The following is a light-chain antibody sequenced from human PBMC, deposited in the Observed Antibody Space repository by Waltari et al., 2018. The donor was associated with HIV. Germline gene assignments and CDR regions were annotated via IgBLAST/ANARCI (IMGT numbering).Light chain of an antibody. CDR1: SSNIRRTT. CDR2: SNN. J-gene: IGLJ2*01. V-gene: IGLV1-44*01. Sequence: QSVVTQPPSASGTPGQRVTISCSGSSSNIRRTTINWYHQLPRPAPKILIYSNNQRPSGVPDRFSGSKSGTSASLAISGLQSEDEADYYCATWDDSLNAYVVFGGGTKLTVL. CDR3: ATWDDSLNAYVV.